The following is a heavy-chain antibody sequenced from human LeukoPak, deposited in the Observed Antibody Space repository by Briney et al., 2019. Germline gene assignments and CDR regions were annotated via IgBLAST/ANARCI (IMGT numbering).Heavy chain of an antibody. Sequence: ASVKVSCKASDYTFFNYGISWVRQAPGQGLEWIGWISAYDGNTNYAQKLQDRVTVTRDISTSTAYMELRSLRSDDTAVYYCGRDGVVTSYYFDYWGQGTLVTVSS. CDR2: ISAYDGNT. D-gene: IGHD3-3*01. CDR1: DYTFFNYG. CDR3: GRDGVVTSYYFDY. V-gene: IGHV1-18*01. J-gene: IGHJ4*02.